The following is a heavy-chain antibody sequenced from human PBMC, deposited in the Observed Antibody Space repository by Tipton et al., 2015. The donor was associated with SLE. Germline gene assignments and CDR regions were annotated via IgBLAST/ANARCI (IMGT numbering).Heavy chain of an antibody. V-gene: IGHV4-4*08. CDR2: IYGGGGT. J-gene: IGHJ6*03. CDR1: GTSISPYY. CDR3: TRDRTPDYYYYYMDV. Sequence: TLSLTCTVSGTSISPYYWSWIRQPPGKGLEWIGFIYGGGGTHYNPSLKSRVTMSVDTSENQFSLRVTSVTAADSAIYYCTRDRTPDYYYYYMDVWGKGTTVTVSS. D-gene: IGHD2-15*01.